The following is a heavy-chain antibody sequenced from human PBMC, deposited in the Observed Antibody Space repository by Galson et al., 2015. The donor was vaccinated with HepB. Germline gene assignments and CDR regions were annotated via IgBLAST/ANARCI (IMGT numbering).Heavy chain of an antibody. Sequence: SLRLSCAASGFTFNYFGMHWVRQAPGKGLEWVALIWYDESNTFYLDSVKGRFTISRDNSKNTLYLQMNSLRAEDTAVYYCARDVTRKGYFDYWGQGTLVTVSS. D-gene: IGHD1-14*01. CDR3: ARDVTRKGYFDY. V-gene: IGHV3-33*01. CDR2: IWYDESNT. CDR1: GFTFNYFG. J-gene: IGHJ4*02.